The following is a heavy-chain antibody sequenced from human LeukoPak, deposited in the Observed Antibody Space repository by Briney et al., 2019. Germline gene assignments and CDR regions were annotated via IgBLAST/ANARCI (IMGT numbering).Heavy chain of an antibody. D-gene: IGHD1-7*01. CDR2: ISSSSSYI. J-gene: IGHJ4*02. CDR1: GFTFSSYS. Sequence: GGSLRLSCAASGFTFSSYSMNWVRQAPGKGLEWVSSISSSSSYIYYADSVKGRFTISRDSAKNSLYLQMNSLRAEDTAVYYCARFRITGTTGGDYWGQGTLVTVSS. CDR3: ARFRITGTTGGDY. V-gene: IGHV3-21*01.